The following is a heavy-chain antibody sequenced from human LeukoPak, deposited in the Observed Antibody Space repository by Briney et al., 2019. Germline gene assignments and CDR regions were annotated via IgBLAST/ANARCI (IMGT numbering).Heavy chain of an antibody. Sequence: GGSLRLSCAASGFTVSDNNMIWVRQAPGKGLEWVSTLHRDGSVRYADSVNGRFTISRDDSKNTLSPQMSSLRDEDTAVYYCVRVHGGGYWGQGTLVTVSS. CDR1: GFTVSDNN. CDR2: LHRDGSV. D-gene: IGHD3-16*01. CDR3: VRVHGGGY. V-gene: IGHV3-53*01. J-gene: IGHJ4*02.